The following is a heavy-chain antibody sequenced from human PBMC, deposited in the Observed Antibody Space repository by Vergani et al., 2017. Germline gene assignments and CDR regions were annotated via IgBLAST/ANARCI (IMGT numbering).Heavy chain of an antibody. Sequence: QVQLVQSGSELKKPGASVKVSCKASGYTFTNHILNWVRQAPGQRPEWMGWINTKTGRSTYAPVFTGRFVFSLDTSVSTAHLQISGLKADDTAVYYCARGDDSSGRKGDYWGQGTLVTVSS. CDR1: GYTFTNHI. CDR2: INTKTGRS. D-gene: IGHD3-22*01. J-gene: IGHJ4*02. CDR3: ARGDDSSGRKGDY. V-gene: IGHV7-4-1*02.